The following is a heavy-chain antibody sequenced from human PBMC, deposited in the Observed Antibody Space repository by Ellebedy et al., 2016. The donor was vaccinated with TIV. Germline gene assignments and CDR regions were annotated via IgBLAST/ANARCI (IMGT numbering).Heavy chain of an antibody. V-gene: IGHV1-2*02. CDR1: GYTFTGHY. D-gene: IGHD4-17*01. CDR2: INPNSGGT. J-gene: IGHJ4*02. CDR3: ARNYYGDFLYFDY. Sequence: AASVTVSCKASGYTFTGHYMHWVRQAPGQGLEWMGWINPNSGGTNFAEKFQGRVTMTRDTSISTAYMELSRLRSDDTAVYYCARNYYGDFLYFDYWGQGTLVTVSS.